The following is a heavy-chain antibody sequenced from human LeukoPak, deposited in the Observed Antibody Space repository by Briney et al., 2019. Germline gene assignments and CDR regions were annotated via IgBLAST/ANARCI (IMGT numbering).Heavy chain of an antibody. Sequence: PSETLSLTCTVSGGSINRSSRYYWGWIRQPPGKWLEWIGSIFYSGSTYYNPSLKSRVTISVDTSNNQSSLKLTSVTAADTAVYYCAGHVPSTIFFNWFDPWGQGTLVTVSS. V-gene: IGHV4-39*01. CDR2: IFYSGST. CDR1: GGSINRSSRYY. J-gene: IGHJ5*02. D-gene: IGHD3-3*01. CDR3: AGHVPSTIFFNWFDP.